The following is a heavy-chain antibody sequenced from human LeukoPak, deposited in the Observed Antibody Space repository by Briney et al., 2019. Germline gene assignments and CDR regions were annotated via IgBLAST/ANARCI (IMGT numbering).Heavy chain of an antibody. CDR3: ARQGEFGEPRDGYYYYGMDV. CDR2: IYTSGST. Sequence: PSQTLSLTCTVSGGSIISGSYYWSWIRQPAGKGLEWIGRIYTSGSTNYNPSLKSRVTISVDTSKNQFSLKLSSVTAADTAVYYCARQGEFGEPRDGYYYYGMDVWGQGTTVTVSS. CDR1: GGSIISGSYY. J-gene: IGHJ6*02. D-gene: IGHD3-10*01. V-gene: IGHV4-61*02.